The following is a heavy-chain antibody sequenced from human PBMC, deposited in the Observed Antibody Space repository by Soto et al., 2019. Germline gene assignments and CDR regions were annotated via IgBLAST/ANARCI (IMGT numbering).Heavy chain of an antibody. D-gene: IGHD2-15*01. CDR2: FSGSGGSI. Sequence: HPGGSLRLSCAASGFTFSSYAMSWVRQAPGKGLDCFSSFSGSGGSIFYVDSVKGRFTISRDNSKNTLYLQMNSLRAEDTAVYYCAKDSALAWPTEYYYYGMDVWGQGTTVTVSS. CDR3: AKDSALAWPTEYYYYGMDV. CDR1: GFTFSSYA. V-gene: IGHV3-23*01. J-gene: IGHJ6*02.